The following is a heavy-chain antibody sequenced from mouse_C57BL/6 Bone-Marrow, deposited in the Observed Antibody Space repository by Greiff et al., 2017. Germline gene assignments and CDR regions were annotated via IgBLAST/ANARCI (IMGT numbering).Heavy chain of an antibody. CDR3: ARFYGYDGYYFDY. V-gene: IGHV2-9-1*01. CDR2: IWTGGGT. CDR1: GFSLTSYA. Sequence: VKLVESGPGLVAPSQSLSITCTVSGFSLTSYAISWVRQPPGKGLEWLGVIWTGGGTNYNSALKSRLSISKDNSKSQVFLKMNSLQTDDTARYYCARFYGYDGYYFDYWGQGTTLTVSS. J-gene: IGHJ2*01. D-gene: IGHD2-2*01.